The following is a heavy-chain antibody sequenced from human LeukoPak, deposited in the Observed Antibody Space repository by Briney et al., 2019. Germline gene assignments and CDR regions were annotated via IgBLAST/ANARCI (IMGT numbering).Heavy chain of an antibody. V-gene: IGHV7-4-1*02. J-gene: IGHJ4*02. D-gene: IGHD3-16*01. Sequence: ASVKVSCKASGYTFTVYSINWLRQAPGQGLEWMGWITSSTGKPTYAQGFTGRFVFSLDTSVSTTYLHINSLKAEDTAVYYCARDASMINFDYWGQGSLVTVSS. CDR1: GYTFTVYS. CDR3: ARDASMINFDY. CDR2: ITSSTGKP.